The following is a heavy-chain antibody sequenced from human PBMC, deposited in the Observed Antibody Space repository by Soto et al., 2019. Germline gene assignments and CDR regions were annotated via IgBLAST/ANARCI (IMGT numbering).Heavy chain of an antibody. CDR2: ISASGDRT. D-gene: IGHD5-12*01. Sequence: EVQLLVSGGGSAQPGGSPRLSCEVSGFTLTNYAMSWVRQTPGKGLEWVSQISASGDRTYYEDSVKGRFTISKDFSKNTLFLQMNSLRGEDSAVYYCEGSWTWGQGTMVTVSS. CDR3: EGSWT. CDR1: GFTLTNYA. J-gene: IGHJ3*01. V-gene: IGHV3-23*01.